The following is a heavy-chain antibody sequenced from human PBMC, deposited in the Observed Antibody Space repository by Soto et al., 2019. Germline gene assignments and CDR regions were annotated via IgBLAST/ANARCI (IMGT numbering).Heavy chain of an antibody. CDR2: INAGNGYT. CDR1: GYIFTNYA. V-gene: IGHV1-3*01. D-gene: IGHD3-10*02. Sequence: QVQLLQSGAEVKKPGASVKVSCKASGYIFTNYAMHWVRQAPGQGLEWMGWINAGNGYTKYSQKSQGRVTITRDTSATTVDMDVTSLRSEDTAVYYCARGAALYVGHWYFDLWGRGTLVTVSS. J-gene: IGHJ2*01. CDR3: ARGAALYVGHWYFDL.